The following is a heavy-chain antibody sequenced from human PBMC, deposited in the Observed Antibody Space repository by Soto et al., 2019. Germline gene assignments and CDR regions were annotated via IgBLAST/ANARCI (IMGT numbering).Heavy chain of an antibody. Sequence: QVQLVESGGGVVQPGRSLRLSCAASGFTFSSYGMHWVRQAPGKGLEWVAVISYDGSNKYYADSVKGRFTISIDNSKNTLYLKMNSLRAEDTAVYYCGGGETTVTPLDYWGQGTLVTVSS. CDR1: GFTFSSYG. J-gene: IGHJ4*02. CDR3: GGGETTVTPLDY. V-gene: IGHV3-30*03. D-gene: IGHD4-17*01. CDR2: ISYDGSNK.